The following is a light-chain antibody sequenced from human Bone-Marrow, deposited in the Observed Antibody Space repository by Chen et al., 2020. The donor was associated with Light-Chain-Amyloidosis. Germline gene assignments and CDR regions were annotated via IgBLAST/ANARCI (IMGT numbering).Light chain of an antibody. J-gene: IGLJ2*01. CDR1: DLPTKY. V-gene: IGLV3-25*03. Sequence: SYELTQPPSVSVSPGPTARITCSGDDLPTKYAYWYQQKPGQPPVLVIHRDTERPSGISERFSGSSSGTTATLTISGVQAEDEADYHCQSADSSGTYEVIFGGGTKLTVL. CDR3: QSADSSGTYEVI. CDR2: RDT.